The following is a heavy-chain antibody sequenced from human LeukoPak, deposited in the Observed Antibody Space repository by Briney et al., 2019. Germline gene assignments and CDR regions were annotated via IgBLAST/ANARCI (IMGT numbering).Heavy chain of an antibody. CDR3: ARRVSVGFDP. V-gene: IGHV5-51*01. CDR1: GYSFTSYW. Sequence: GECLKISCKGSGYSFTSYWIGWVRQIPRKGREWIGIIYPGDSDTRYSPSFQGQVTISADKSISTAYLQWSSLKASDTAMYYCARRVSVGFDPWGQGTLVTVSS. D-gene: IGHD6-19*01. J-gene: IGHJ5*02. CDR2: IYPGDSDT.